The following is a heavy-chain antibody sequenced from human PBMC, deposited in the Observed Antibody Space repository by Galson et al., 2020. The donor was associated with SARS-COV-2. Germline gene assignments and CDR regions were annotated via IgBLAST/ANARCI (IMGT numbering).Heavy chain of an antibody. D-gene: IGHD6-19*01. J-gene: IGHJ4*02. CDR1: GGSISSYY. V-gene: IGHV4-59*01. CDR2: IYYSGST. CDR3: ARVVGSGWHHCDY. Sequence: SETLSLTCTVSGGSISSYYWSWIRQPPGKGLEWIGYIYYSGSTNYNPSLKSRVTISVDTSKNQFSLKLSSVTAADTAVYYCARVVGSGWHHCDYWGQGTLVTVSS.